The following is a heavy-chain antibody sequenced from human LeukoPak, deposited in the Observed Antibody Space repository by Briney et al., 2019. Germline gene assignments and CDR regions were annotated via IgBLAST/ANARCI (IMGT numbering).Heavy chain of an antibody. J-gene: IGHJ4*02. V-gene: IGHV4-59*01. CDR3: ARKVATTPYYFDY. Sequence: SETLSLTCTVSGGSISSYYWSWIRQPPGKGLEWIGYIYYSGSNNYNPSLKSGVTISVDTSKNQFSLKLSSVTAADTAVYYCARKVATTPYYFDYWGQGTLVTVSS. CDR2: IYYSGSN. D-gene: IGHD5-24*01. CDR1: GGSISSYY.